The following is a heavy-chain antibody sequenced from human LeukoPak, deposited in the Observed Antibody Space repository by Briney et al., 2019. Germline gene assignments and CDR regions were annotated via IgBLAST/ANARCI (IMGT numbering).Heavy chain of an antibody. V-gene: IGHV1-18*04. J-gene: IGHJ4*02. CDR2: ISAYNGNT. CDR3: ARDSLNSGYDGEVDY. Sequence: ASVKVSCKASGYTFTSYGISWVRQAPGQGLEWMGWISAYNGNTNYAQKLQGRVTMTTDTSTSTAYMELRSLRSGDTAVYYCARDSLNSGYDGEVDYWGQGTLVTVSS. D-gene: IGHD5-12*01. CDR1: GYTFTSYG.